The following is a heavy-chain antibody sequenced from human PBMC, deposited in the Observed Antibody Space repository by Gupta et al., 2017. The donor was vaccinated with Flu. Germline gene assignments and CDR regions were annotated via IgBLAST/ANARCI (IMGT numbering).Heavy chain of an antibody. CDR3: ARDGAGDCSGGSCYSWFDP. V-gene: IGHV3-74*01. D-gene: IGHD2-15*01. CDR2: IKSDESSA. J-gene: IGHJ5*02. Sequence: QAPGKGLVWVSRIKSDESSASYADSVKGRFTISRDNAKNTLYLQMNSLRAEDTAVYYCARDGAGDCSGGSCYSWFDPWGQGTLVTVSS.